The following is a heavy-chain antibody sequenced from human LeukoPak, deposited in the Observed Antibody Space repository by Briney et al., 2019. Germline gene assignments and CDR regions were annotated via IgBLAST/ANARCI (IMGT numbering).Heavy chain of an antibody. CDR1: GGSISSYY. D-gene: IGHD2-15*01. CDR3: ARDLRYCSGGSCSRGWFDP. CDR2: IYSSGST. V-gene: IGHV4-59*01. J-gene: IGHJ5*02. Sequence: SETLSLTCTVSGGSISSYYWSWIRQSPGTGLEWIGYIYSSGSTNYNPSLKSRVTISVDTSKNQFSLKLSSVTAADTAVYYCARDLRYCSGGSCSRGWFDPWGQGTLVTVSS.